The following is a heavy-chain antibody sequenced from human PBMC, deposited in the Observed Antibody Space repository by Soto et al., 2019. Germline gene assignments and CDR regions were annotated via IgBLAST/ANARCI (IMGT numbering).Heavy chain of an antibody. CDR2: IIPIFGTA. J-gene: IGHJ4*02. Sequence: QVQLVQSGAEVKKPGSSVKVSCKASGGTFSSYAISWVRQAPGQGLEWMGGIIPIFGTANYAQKFQGRVTITADESTSTAYMEMSSLRSEDTAVYYCASRVLYSGYVQPGLDYWGQGTLVTVSS. CDR1: GGTFSSYA. V-gene: IGHV1-69*01. D-gene: IGHD5-12*01. CDR3: ASRVLYSGYVQPGLDY.